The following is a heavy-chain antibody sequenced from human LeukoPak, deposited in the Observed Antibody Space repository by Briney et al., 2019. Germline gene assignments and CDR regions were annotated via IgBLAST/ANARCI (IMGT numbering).Heavy chain of an antibody. CDR2: INPGGGTK. D-gene: IGHD2-15*01. Sequence: GGSQRLSCEASGLTFSSYWMSWVRQAPGKGLEWVANINPGGGTKNYVASVKGRFTVSRDNAANSLYLQMDSLRAEDTAVYYCATTFPYCSSGTCDLGGQGTLVTVSS. CDR3: ATTFPYCSSGTCDL. J-gene: IGHJ4*02. CDR1: GLTFSSYW. V-gene: IGHV3-7*01.